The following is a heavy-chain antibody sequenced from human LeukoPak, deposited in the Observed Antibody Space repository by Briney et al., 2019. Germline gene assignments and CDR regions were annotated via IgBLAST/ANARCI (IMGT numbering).Heavy chain of an antibody. CDR1: GFTFRSYS. CDR3: AIFPVVTPGMDV. D-gene: IGHD4-23*01. Sequence: GGSLRLSCAASGFTFRSYSMNWVRQAPGKGLEWGSSISSSSYIYYADSVKGRFTISRENAKNSLYLQMNSLRAEDTAVYYCAIFPVVTPGMDVWGQGTTVTVSS. V-gene: IGHV3-21*01. CDR2: ISSSSYI. J-gene: IGHJ6*02.